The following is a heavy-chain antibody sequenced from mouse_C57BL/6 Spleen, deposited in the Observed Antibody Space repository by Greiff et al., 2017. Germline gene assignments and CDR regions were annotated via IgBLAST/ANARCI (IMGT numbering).Heavy chain of an antibody. CDR2: INPSSGYT. CDR1: GYTFTSYT. CDR3: ARVDVTGFAY. D-gene: IGHD2-13*01. J-gene: IGHJ3*01. Sequence: QVQLQQSGAELARPGASVKMSCKASGYTFTSYTMNWVKQRPGQGLEWIGYINPSSGYTKYNQKFKDKATLTADKSSSTAYMQLSILTSEDSAVYYWARVDVTGFAYWGKGTLVTVSA. V-gene: IGHV1-4*01.